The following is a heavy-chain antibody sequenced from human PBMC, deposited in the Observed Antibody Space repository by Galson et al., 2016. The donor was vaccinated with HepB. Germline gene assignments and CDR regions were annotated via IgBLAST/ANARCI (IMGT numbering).Heavy chain of an antibody. Sequence: SVKVSCKASGDSFTNYFIHWVRQAPGQGLEWVGLINPGGGSTFYAQKFRGRVTLTRDAAACTVSMEVSSLTSEDTAVYYCARDFASSPGDIVVVAAARNWYDSWGQG. CDR1: GDSFTNYF. V-gene: IGHV1-46*01. D-gene: IGHD2-15*01. CDR2: INPGGGST. CDR3: ARDFASSPGDIVVVAAARNWYDS. J-gene: IGHJ5*01.